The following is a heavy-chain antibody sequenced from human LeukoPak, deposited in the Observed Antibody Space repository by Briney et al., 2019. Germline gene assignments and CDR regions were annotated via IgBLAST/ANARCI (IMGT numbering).Heavy chain of an antibody. CDR3: ASRLKNPSDYGLSKYYFDS. J-gene: IGHJ4*02. CDR2: ISGSGGST. Sequence: GGSLRLSCAASGFTFSSYAMSWVRQAPGKGLEWVSAISGSGGSTYYADSVRSRFTISRDNSKNTLYLQINSLRAEDTAVYYCASRLKNPSDYGLSKYYFDSWGQGTLVTVSS. D-gene: IGHD4-17*01. V-gene: IGHV3-23*01. CDR1: GFTFSSYA.